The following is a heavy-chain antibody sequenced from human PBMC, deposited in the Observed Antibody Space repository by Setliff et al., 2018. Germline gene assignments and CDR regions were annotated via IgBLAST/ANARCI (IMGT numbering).Heavy chain of an antibody. CDR3: ARHKVTKKEFIRLTWFDP. CDR1: DGSISNAY. D-gene: IGHD3-10*01. V-gene: IGHV4-59*08. CDR2: IYDTGST. Sequence: SETLSLTCTVSDGSISNAYWSWIRQSPGKGLEWIGYIYDTGSTNSDPSLKSRVTMSVDTSKNQVSLKMTSVTAADTAVYYRARHKVTKKEFIRLTWFDPWGQGTPVTVSS. J-gene: IGHJ5*02.